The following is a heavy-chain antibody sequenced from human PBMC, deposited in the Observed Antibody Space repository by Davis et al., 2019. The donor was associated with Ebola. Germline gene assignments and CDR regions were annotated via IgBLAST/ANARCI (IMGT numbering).Heavy chain of an antibody. CDR2: ISGSGGST. CDR1: GFTFSSYA. CDR3: ASLKNYCTNGVCWVLGYYYGMDV. D-gene: IGHD2-8*01. J-gene: IGHJ6*02. Sequence: GESLKISCAASGFTFSSYAMHWVRQAPGKGLEWVSAISGSGGSTYYADSVKGRFTISRDNSKNTLYLQMNSLRAEDTAVYYCASLKNYCTNGVCWVLGYYYGMDVWGQGTTVTVSS. V-gene: IGHV3-23*01.